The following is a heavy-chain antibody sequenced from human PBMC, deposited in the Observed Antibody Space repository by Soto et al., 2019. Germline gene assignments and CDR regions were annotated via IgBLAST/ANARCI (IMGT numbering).Heavy chain of an antibody. CDR3: ARVGRYGWDFDH. CDR1: EFSFRSYW. J-gene: IGHJ4*02. Sequence: GGSLRLSCAASEFSFRSYWMTWVRQAPGKGLEWVALINEDGSQKYYVGSVKGRFIISRDNAKDSVYMQMDSLRAGDTAVYFCARVGRYGWDFDHWGQGTMVTVYS. V-gene: IGHV3-7*01. D-gene: IGHD5-18*01. CDR2: INEDGSQK.